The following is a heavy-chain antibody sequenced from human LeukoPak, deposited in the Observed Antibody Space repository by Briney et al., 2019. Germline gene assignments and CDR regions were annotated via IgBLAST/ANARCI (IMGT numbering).Heavy chain of an antibody. V-gene: IGHV3-21*01. CDR2: ISSSSSYI. CDR3: ARVYCSGGSCYSELWGYWYYGMDV. D-gene: IGHD2-15*01. J-gene: IGHJ6*02. CDR1: GFTFSSYS. Sequence: GGSLRLSCAASGFTFSSYSMTWVRQAPGKGLEWVSSISSSSSYIYYADSVKGRFTISRDNAKNSLYLQMNSLRAEDTAVYYCARVYCSGGSCYSELWGYWYYGMDVWGQGTTVTVSS.